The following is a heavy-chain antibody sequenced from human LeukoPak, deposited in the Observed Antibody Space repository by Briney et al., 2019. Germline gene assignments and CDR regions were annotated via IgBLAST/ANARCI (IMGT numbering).Heavy chain of an antibody. Sequence: ASVKVSCKASGYTFTSYGISWVRQAPGQGLEWMGWISAYNGNTNYAQKLQGRVTMTTDTSTSTAYMELSSLRSEDTAVYYCASTLSYYYDSSGYVFDYWGQGTLVTVSS. V-gene: IGHV1-18*01. J-gene: IGHJ4*02. CDR1: GYTFTSYG. CDR3: ASTLSYYYDSSGYVFDY. CDR2: ISAYNGNT. D-gene: IGHD3-22*01.